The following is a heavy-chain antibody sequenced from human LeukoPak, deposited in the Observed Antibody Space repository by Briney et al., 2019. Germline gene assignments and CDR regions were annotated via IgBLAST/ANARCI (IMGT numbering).Heavy chain of an antibody. V-gene: IGHV4-61*02. D-gene: IGHD2-2*02. Sequence: TLSLTCTVSGGSISSGSYYWSWIRQPAGKGLEWIGRIYTSGSTNYNPSLKNRVTISVDTPKNQFSLKLSSVTAADTAVYYCARADCSSTSCYMEDAFDIWGQGTMVTVSS. CDR1: GGSISSGSYY. CDR2: IYTSGST. J-gene: IGHJ3*02. CDR3: ARADCSSTSCYMEDAFDI.